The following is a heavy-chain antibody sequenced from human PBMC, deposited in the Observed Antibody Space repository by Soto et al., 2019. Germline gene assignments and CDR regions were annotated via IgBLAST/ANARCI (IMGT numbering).Heavy chain of an antibody. CDR1: GYTFTDFA. CDR2: INAADGKT. J-gene: IGHJ4*02. V-gene: IGHV1-3*01. CDR3: ARPGYDAALDY. Sequence: QVRLVQSDWAVKRPGASVRIACKASGYTFTDFAIYWVRQAPGQRLEWMGWINAADGKTKSSQTFQARVTIVRDTSASTAYMDLNSLTFEDTAVYYCARPGYDAALDYWGQGTLITVSA. D-gene: IGHD5-12*01.